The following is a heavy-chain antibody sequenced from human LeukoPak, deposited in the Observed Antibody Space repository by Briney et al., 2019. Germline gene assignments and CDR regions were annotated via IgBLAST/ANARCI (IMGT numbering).Heavy chain of an antibody. V-gene: IGHV4-59*01. J-gene: IGHJ6*03. CDR1: GGSFSDYC. CDR2: INYSGST. D-gene: IGHD3-3*01. Sequence: SETLSLTCAVYGGSFSDYCWAWIRQPPGKGLEWIGNINYSGSTTYNPSLKSRLTISVDSSKNQFSLELTSVTAADSAVYYCAGQLYDFSSGYYRGVFYYMDVWGKGTTVTVSS. CDR3: AGQLYDFSSGYYRGVFYYMDV.